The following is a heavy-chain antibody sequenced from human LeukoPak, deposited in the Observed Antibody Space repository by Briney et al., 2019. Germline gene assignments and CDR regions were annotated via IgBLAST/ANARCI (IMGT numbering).Heavy chain of an antibody. V-gene: IGHV3-30*02. CDR1: GFTFSSYG. CDR2: IQYDGSNQ. D-gene: IGHD5-18*01. Sequence: PGGSLGLSCAASGFTFSSYGMHLVRQTPGKGLEWVSFIQYDGSNQYYADSVKGRFTISRDNSKNTLYLQMNSLKPEDTAVYFCARGYGESHFDYWGQGTLVTVSS. J-gene: IGHJ4*02. CDR3: ARGYGESHFDY.